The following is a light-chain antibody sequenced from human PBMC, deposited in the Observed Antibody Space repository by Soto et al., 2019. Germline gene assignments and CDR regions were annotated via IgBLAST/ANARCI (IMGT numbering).Light chain of an antibody. CDR2: DVT. CDR3: SSYTTSNTRQIV. CDR1: SSDVGGYNY. J-gene: IGLJ1*01. Sequence: LTQPASVSGSPGQSITISCTGTSSDVGGYNYVSWYQKHPGKAHKLIINDVTNRPSGVSNPISGSKSGISASLTISGLEPEDEADYYCSSYTTSNTRQIVFGTGTKVTVL. V-gene: IGLV2-14*03.